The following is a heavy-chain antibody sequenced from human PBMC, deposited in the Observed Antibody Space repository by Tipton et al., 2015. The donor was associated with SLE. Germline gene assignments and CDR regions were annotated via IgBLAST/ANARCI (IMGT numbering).Heavy chain of an antibody. CDR1: GGSISSGGYY. V-gene: IGHV4-31*03. D-gene: IGHD5-24*01. CDR2: IYYSGST. J-gene: IGHJ6*02. Sequence: TLSLTCTVSGGSISSGGYYWTWIRQHPGQGLEWIGYIYYSGSTYYNPSLKSRVTISVDTSKSQFSLKLSSVTAADTAVYYCARAPNYFSDSGIYSGLDVWGQGTTVTVSS. CDR3: ARAPNYFSDSGIYSGLDV.